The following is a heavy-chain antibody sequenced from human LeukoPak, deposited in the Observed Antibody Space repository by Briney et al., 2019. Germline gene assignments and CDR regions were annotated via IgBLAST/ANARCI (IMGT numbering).Heavy chain of an antibody. J-gene: IGHJ5*02. Sequence: PSETLSLTCTVSGASISSYHWSWIRQPPGKGLEWIGYIYNSGSTNYNPSLRSRVTISVDTSKNQCSLKLSSVTAADTAVYYCARHPSQSDSSGYYLNWFDPWGQGTLVTVSS. D-gene: IGHD3-22*01. CDR1: GASISSYH. V-gene: IGHV4-59*08. CDR3: ARHPSQSDSSGYYLNWFDP. CDR2: IYNSGST.